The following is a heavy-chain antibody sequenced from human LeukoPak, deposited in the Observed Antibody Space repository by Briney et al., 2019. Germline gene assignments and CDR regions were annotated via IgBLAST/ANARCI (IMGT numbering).Heavy chain of an antibody. CDR2: ISGSGGST. CDR1: GFTFSSYA. J-gene: IGHJ2*01. D-gene: IGHD2-21*01. V-gene: IGHV3-23*01. CDR3: AKTGDNWYFAL. Sequence: GGSLRLSCAASGFTFSSYAMTWVRQAPGKGLEWVSTISGSGGSTYYADSVKGRFTISRDHSKNTLYLQMNSLRAEDTAVYYCAKTGDNWYFALWDRGTLVTVSS.